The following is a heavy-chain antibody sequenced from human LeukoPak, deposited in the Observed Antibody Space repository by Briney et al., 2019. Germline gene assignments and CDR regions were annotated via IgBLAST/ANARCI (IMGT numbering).Heavy chain of an antibody. V-gene: IGHV4-59*08. CDR2: IHYSGST. D-gene: IGHD1-26*01. J-gene: IGHJ3*02. CDR3: ARGLGMSTRRVNAFDI. CDR1: GDSVSNSY. Sequence: SETLSLTCTVSGDSVSNSYWSWIRQPPGKGLEWIGYIHYSGSTNYNPSLESRVAILVDTSKNQFSLKLSSVTAADTAVYYCARGLGMSTRRVNAFDIWGQGTMVTVSS.